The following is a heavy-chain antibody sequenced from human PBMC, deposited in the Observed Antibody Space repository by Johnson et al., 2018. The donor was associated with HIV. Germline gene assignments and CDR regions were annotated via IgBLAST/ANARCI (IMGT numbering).Heavy chain of an antibody. Sequence: VQLVEYGGGVGKIGGCVRLSCAASGFTFSSYGMHWVRQAPGKGLEWVAFIRYDGSNKYYADSVKGRFTISRDNSKNTLYLQMNSLRAEDTAVYYCARSPRQWLDHDAFDIWGQGTMVTVSS. CDR3: ARSPRQWLDHDAFDI. J-gene: IGHJ3*02. CDR1: GFTFSSYG. V-gene: IGHV3-30*02. D-gene: IGHD6-19*01. CDR2: IRYDGSNK.